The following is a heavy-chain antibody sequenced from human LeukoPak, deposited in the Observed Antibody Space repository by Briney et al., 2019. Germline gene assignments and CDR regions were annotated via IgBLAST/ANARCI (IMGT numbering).Heavy chain of an antibody. Sequence: PGGSLRLSCAASGFTFSSYAMHWVRQAPGKGLEWVAVISYDGSNKYYADSVKGRFTISRDNSKNTLYLQMNSLRAEDTAVYYCAREAYSSSWFYMDVWGKGTTVTVSS. CDR1: GFTFSSYA. CDR3: AREAYSSSWFYMDV. CDR2: ISYDGSNK. D-gene: IGHD6-13*01. J-gene: IGHJ6*03. V-gene: IGHV3-30*04.